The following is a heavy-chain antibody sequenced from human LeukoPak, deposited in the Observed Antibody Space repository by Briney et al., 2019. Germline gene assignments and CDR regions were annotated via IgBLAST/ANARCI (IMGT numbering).Heavy chain of an antibody. D-gene: IGHD3-10*01. CDR2: MNPNSGNT. J-gene: IGHJ5*02. CDR3: ARVWFGELSIFDP. Sequence: GASVKVSCKASGYTFTSYDINWVRQATGQGLEWMGWMNPNSGNTGYAQKFQGRGTMTRNTSISTAYMELSSLRSEDTAVYYCARVWFGELSIFDPWGQGTLVTVSS. CDR1: GYTFTSYD. V-gene: IGHV1-8*01.